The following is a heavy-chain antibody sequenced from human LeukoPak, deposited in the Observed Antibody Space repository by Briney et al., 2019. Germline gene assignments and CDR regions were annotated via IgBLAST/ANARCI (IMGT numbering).Heavy chain of an antibody. J-gene: IGHJ1*01. CDR1: RFTFSSYG. D-gene: IGHD5-12*01. CDR2: ISYDGSNK. CDR3: AKDKSGYDSEYFQH. Sequence: PRRSLRLSWAASRFTFSSYGMHWVRQAPGKGLGWVAVISYDGSNKYYADSVKGRFTISRDNSKNTLYLQMNSLRAEDTAVYYCAKDKSGYDSEYFQHWGQGTLVTVSS. V-gene: IGHV3-30*18.